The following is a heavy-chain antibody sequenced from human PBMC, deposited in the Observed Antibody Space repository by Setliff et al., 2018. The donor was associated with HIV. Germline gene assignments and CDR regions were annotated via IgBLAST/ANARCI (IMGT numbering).Heavy chain of an antibody. CDR3: ASAYDYYMDV. Sequence: GASVKVSCKASGGTFRGFGISWVVQAPGQGLEWMGQIIPIFGTPRYAQKFQGRVTITADESTSTVYMELSSLRSEDTAVYYCASAYDYYMDVWGKGTTVTVSS. CDR1: GGTFRGFG. J-gene: IGHJ6*03. V-gene: IGHV1-69*13. CDR2: IIPIFGTP.